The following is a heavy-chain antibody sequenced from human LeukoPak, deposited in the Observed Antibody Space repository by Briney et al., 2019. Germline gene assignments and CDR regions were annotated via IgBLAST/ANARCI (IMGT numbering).Heavy chain of an antibody. CDR1: GFTFSSFA. Sequence: GGSLRLSCAASGFTFSSFAMHWVRQAPGKGLEWVAVTSYDGSHKYYADSVKGRFTISRDNSKNTLYLQMNSLRAEDTAVYYCATPLVATSGHWYFDLWGRGTLVTVSS. CDR2: TSYDGSHK. CDR3: ATPLVATSGHWYFDL. D-gene: IGHD1-26*01. V-gene: IGHV3-30*04. J-gene: IGHJ2*01.